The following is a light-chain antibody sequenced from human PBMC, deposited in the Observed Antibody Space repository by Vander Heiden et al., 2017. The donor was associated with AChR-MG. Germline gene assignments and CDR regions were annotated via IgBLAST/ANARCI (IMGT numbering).Light chain of an antibody. CDR3: SSYTSSITLV. J-gene: IGLJ1*01. CDR1: SSDVGDYKY. CDR2: DVS. Sequence: QSALTQPASVSGSPGHSITISCTGTSSDVGDYKYVSWYQQHPGKAPKLIIFDVSNRPSGVSNRFSGSKSGSTASLTISGLQAEDEADYYCSSYTSSITLVFGAGTTVTVL. V-gene: IGLV2-14*01.